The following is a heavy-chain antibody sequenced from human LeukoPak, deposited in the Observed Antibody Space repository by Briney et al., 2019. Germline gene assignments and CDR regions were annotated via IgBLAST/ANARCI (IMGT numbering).Heavy chain of an antibody. J-gene: IGHJ6*03. CDR3: AKDGELRYFDWLLARGYYYYMDV. CDR2: ISGSGGST. Sequence: GGSLRLSCAASGFTSSSYGMSWVRQAPGKGLEWVSAISGSGGSTYYADSVKGRFTISRDNSKNTLYLQMNSLRAEDTAVYYCAKDGELRYFDWLLARGYYYYMDVWGKGTTVTISS. D-gene: IGHD3-9*01. CDR1: GFTSSSYG. V-gene: IGHV3-23*01.